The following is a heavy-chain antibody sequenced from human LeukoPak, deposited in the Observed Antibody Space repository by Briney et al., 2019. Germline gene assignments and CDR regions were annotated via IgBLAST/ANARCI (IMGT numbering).Heavy chain of an antibody. J-gene: IGHJ3*02. CDR3: ARAPLTGYYDDAFDI. CDR1: GFTFSGYY. Sequence: AGGSLRLSCAASGFTFSGYYMSWIRQAPGKGLEWVSYISSSGSTIYYADSVKGRFTISRDNAKNSLYLQMNSLRAEDTAVYYCARAPLTGYYDDAFDIWGQGTMVTASS. D-gene: IGHD3-9*01. CDR2: ISSSGSTI. V-gene: IGHV3-11*01.